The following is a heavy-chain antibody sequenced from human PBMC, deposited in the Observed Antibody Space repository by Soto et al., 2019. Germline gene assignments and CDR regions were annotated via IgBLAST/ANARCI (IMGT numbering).Heavy chain of an antibody. J-gene: IGHJ5*02. CDR3: ARAYYCDRSAYCNWFDP. CDR2: IYYTGIT. V-gene: IGHV4-39*01. Sequence: PSETLSLTCTLSGCPISRSTYYWAWIRQPPGKGLEWIGTIYYTGITYYNPSHRSRVTISADTSENQFSLKLNSVTAADTAVYYCARAYYCDRSAYCNWFDPWGQGTQVTDS. D-gene: IGHD3-22*01. CDR1: GCPISRSTYY.